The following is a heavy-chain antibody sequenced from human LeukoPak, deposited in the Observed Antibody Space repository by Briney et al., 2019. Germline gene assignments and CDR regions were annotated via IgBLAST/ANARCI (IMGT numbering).Heavy chain of an antibody. D-gene: IGHD3-3*01. V-gene: IGHV4-34*01. CDR1: GGSFSGYY. CDR2: INHSGST. Sequence: KPSETLSLTCAVYGGSFSGYYWSWIRQPPGKGLEWIGEINHSGSTNYNPSLKSRITISVDTSKNQFSLKLSSVTAADTAVYYCARGGIFGVVKKIKNYFDYWGQGTLVTVSS. CDR3: ARGGIFGVVKKIKNYFDY. J-gene: IGHJ4*02.